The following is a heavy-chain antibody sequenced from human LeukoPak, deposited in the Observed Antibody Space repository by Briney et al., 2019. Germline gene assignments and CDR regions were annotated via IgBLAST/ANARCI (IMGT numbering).Heavy chain of an antibody. CDR3: ARAGYCTNGVCYRGNFDY. J-gene: IGHJ4*02. D-gene: IGHD2-8*01. CDR1: GDSINSLDL. V-gene: IGHV4-4*02. CDR2: MYLSGTT. Sequence: SGTLSLTCTVSGDSINSLDLWSWVRQPPGKGLEWIGEMYLSGTTHSNPSVKSRVTISIDKSKNQFFLNLSSVTAADTAVYYCARAGYCTNGVCYRGNFDYWGQGTLVTVSS.